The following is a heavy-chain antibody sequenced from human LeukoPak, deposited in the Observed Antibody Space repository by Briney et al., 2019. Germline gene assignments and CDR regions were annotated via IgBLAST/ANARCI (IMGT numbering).Heavy chain of an antibody. CDR1: GYTFTSYY. CDR2: INPNSGGT. Sequence: ASVKVSCKASGYTFTSYYMHWVRQAPGQGLEWMGWINPNSGGTNYAQKLQGRVTMTRDTSISTAYMELSRLRSDDTAVYYCARDKAVVAATFWFDPWGQGTLVTVSS. V-gene: IGHV1-2*02. D-gene: IGHD2-15*01. CDR3: ARDKAVVAATFWFDP. J-gene: IGHJ5*02.